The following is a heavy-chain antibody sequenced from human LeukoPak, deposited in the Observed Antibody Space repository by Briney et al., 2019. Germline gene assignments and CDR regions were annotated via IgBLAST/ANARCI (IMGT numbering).Heavy chain of an antibody. V-gene: IGHV3-30*01. Sequence: LSGGSLRLSCVASGFTFSSYAMHWVRQAPGKGLEWVAVVSYDGSNKFYADSVKGRFTISRDNSSNTLYLQMNSLRAEDTGVYYCARGGERATIALHWGQGTLVTVSS. CDR2: VSYDGSNK. J-gene: IGHJ4*02. CDR3: ARGGERATIALH. D-gene: IGHD5-24*01. CDR1: GFTFSSYA.